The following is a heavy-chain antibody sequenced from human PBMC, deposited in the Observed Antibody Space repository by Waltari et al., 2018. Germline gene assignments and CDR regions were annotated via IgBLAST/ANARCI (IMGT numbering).Heavy chain of an antibody. V-gene: IGHV4-59*11. D-gene: IGHD6-6*01. CDR2: IHDSGST. Sequence: QLQESGPGLVKPPEPLSLTCTVPGCSLSSHSWNWIRQPPGKGLEWIGYIHDSGSTNYNPSRKSRVTISVDTSKTQFSLKLSAVTAADTAVYYCARNPNSSPYYFDYWGQGTLVTVSS. CDR3: ARNPNSSPYYFDY. J-gene: IGHJ4*02. CDR1: GCSLSSHS.